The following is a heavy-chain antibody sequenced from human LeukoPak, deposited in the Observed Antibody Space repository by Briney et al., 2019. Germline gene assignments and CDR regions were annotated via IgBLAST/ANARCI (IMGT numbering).Heavy chain of an antibody. V-gene: IGHV4-34*01. CDR3: ARAEYRSSSGHCDY. D-gene: IGHD6-6*01. Sequence: SETLSLTCAVYGGSFSGYYWSWIRQPPGKGLEWIGSIYHSGSTYYNPSLKSRVTISVDTSKNQFSLKLSSVTAADTAVYYCARAEYRSSSGHCDYWGQGTLVTVSS. CDR1: GGSFSGYY. J-gene: IGHJ4*02. CDR2: IYHSGST.